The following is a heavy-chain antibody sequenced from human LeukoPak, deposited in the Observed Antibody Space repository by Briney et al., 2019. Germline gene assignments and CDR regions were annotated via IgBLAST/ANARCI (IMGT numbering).Heavy chain of an antibody. J-gene: IGHJ4*02. D-gene: IGHD3-16*01. CDR1: GVPVSTTTSF. CDR2: VYYSGST. Sequence: PSETVSLTCTVSGVPVSTTTSFWAWIRQPPGKGLEWIGNVYYSGSTHYSPSLKSRVTISLDTSKNQFSLRLTSVTAADTAVYYCARHGLYQDYGYWGQGTLVTVSS. CDR3: ARHGLYQDYGY. V-gene: IGHV4-39*01.